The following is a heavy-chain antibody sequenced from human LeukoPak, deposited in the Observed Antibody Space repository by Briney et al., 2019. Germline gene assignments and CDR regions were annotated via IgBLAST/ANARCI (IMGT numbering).Heavy chain of an antibody. Sequence: KPGGSLRLSCAVSGITLSNYGMSWVRQAPGKGLEWVSYISSSGSTIYYADSVKGRFTISRDNAKSSLYLQMNSLRAEDTAVYYCARGVVEMATVAAREAPHWGQGTLVTVSS. CDR2: ISSSGSTI. CDR3: ARGVVEMATVAAREAPH. J-gene: IGHJ4*02. V-gene: IGHV3-11*01. D-gene: IGHD5-24*01. CDR1: GITLSNYG.